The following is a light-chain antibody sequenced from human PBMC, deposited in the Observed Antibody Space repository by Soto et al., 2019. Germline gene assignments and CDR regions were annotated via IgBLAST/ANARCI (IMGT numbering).Light chain of an antibody. J-gene: IGKJ1*01. V-gene: IGKV3-15*01. CDR1: QSVSSN. CDR2: GAS. Sequence: EIVMTQSPATLSVSPGERATLSCRASQSVSSNLAWYQQTPGQAPRLLIYGASTRSTGIPARFSGSGSGTEFTPTISSLQSEDFAVYYCQQYNNWPWTFGQGTKVEIK. CDR3: QQYNNWPWT.